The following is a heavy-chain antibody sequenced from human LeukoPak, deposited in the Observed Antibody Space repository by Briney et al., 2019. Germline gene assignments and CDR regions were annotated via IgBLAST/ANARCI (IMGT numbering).Heavy chain of an antibody. CDR2: IYYSGST. CDR3: ARDPAYSSSWYGAAFYGMDV. Sequence: PSETLSLTCTVSGGSISSYYWSWIRQPPGKGLEWIGYIYYSGSTNYNPSLKSRVTISVDTSKNQFSLKLSSVTAADTAVYYCARDPAYSSSWYGAAFYGMDVWGQGTTVTVSS. D-gene: IGHD6-13*01. J-gene: IGHJ6*02. CDR1: GGSISSYY. V-gene: IGHV4-59*12.